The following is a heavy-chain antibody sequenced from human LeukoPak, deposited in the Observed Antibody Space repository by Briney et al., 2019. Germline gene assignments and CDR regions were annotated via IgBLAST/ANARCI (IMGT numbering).Heavy chain of an antibody. Sequence: GASVKVSCKASGYTFTGYYMHWVRQAPGQGLEWMGRINPNSGGTNYAQKFQGRATMTRDTSISTAYMELSRLRSDDTAVYYCARVVRLRSSSWYGYWGQGTLVTVSS. CDR2: INPNSGGT. CDR1: GYTFTGYY. CDR3: ARVVRLRSSSWYGY. V-gene: IGHV1-2*06. D-gene: IGHD6-13*01. J-gene: IGHJ4*02.